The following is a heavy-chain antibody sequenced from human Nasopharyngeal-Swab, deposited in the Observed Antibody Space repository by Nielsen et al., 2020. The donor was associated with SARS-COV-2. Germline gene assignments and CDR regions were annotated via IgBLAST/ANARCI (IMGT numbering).Heavy chain of an antibody. J-gene: IGHJ4*02. D-gene: IGHD1-26*01. CDR2: VSSSGGST. CDR1: GFTFNIYA. Sequence: GESLKISCAASGFTFNIYAMAWVRRAPGRGLQWVTGVSSSGGSTYYTDSVKGRFTISRDNSKNTLYLEMHSLRVEDTAVYYCAKDPSFVGSLQFDQWGRGTLVTVSS. V-gene: IGHV3-23*01. CDR3: AKDPSFVGSLQFDQ.